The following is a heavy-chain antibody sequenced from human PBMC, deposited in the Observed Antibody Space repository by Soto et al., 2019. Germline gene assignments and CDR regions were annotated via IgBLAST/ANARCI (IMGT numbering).Heavy chain of an antibody. CDR3: ARHEVSYGDYRYYFDY. CDR1: GGSISSYY. J-gene: IGHJ4*02. Sequence: SETLSLTCTVSGGSISSYYWSWIRQPPGKGLEWIGYIYYSGSTNYNPSLKSRVTISLDTSKNQISLKLSSVTAADTAVYYCARHEVSYGDYRYYFDYWGQGTLVTVSS. CDR2: IYYSGST. D-gene: IGHD4-17*01. V-gene: IGHV4-59*08.